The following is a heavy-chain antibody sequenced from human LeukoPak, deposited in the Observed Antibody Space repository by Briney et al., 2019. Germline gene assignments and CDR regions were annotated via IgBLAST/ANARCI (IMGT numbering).Heavy chain of an antibody. CDR1: GFTFSSDA. D-gene: IGHD3-10*02. J-gene: IGHJ2*01. CDR3: AKDGEWLLVRGTLM. Sequence: PGGSLSLSCAASGFTFSSDAMSWVRQAPGKGLEWVSVISGICGRKYYADSVKGRFTISRGNYKNTLYLQMNSGRGKGTAVYYWAKDGEWLLVRGTLMGGGGTLVTVSS. CDR2: ISGICGRK. V-gene: IGHV3-23*01.